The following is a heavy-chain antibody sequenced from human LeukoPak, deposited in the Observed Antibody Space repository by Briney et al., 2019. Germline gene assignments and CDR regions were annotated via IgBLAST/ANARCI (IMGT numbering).Heavy chain of an antibody. CDR3: ARDQTTSAYYYGMDV. D-gene: IGHD4-11*01. J-gene: IGHJ6*02. Sequence: SETLSLTCTVSGGSISSGGYYWSWIRQHPGKGLEWIGYIYYSGSTYYNPSLKSRVTISVDTSKNQSSLKLSSVTAADTAVYYCARDQTTSAYYYGMDVWGQGTTVTVSS. V-gene: IGHV4-31*03. CDR1: GGSISSGGYY. CDR2: IYYSGST.